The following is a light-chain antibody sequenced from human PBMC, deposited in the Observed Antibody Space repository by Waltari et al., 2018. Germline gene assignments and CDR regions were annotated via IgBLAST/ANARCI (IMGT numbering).Light chain of an antibody. CDR2: HSS. Sequence: EIHMTQSPSSVSASVGDRVSMSCRASQDISTSLAWYQQKSGKAPSLLIYHSSTLQSGVPSRFGGAGTETDFTLTINNLHPEDFATYCCQQGDTSPPTFGPGTKVELK. V-gene: IGKV1-12*01. J-gene: IGKJ1*01. CDR3: QQGDTSPPT. CDR1: QDISTS.